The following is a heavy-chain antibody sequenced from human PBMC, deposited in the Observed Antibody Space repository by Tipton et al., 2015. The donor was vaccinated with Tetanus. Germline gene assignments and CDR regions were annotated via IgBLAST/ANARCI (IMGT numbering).Heavy chain of an antibody. CDR2: ISGYSGDT. V-gene: IGHV1-18*01. CDR3: ARGSAFNYYNGLDV. CDR1: GYTFISYG. Sequence: QVQLVQSGGEVKRPGASVKVSCKTSGYTFISYGISWVRQAPGQGLEWMGWISGYSGDTNYAQRLQGRVTVTADTSTSTAYMELRSLRSDDTAVYYCARGSAFNYYNGLDVWGQGTTVTVPS. J-gene: IGHJ6*02.